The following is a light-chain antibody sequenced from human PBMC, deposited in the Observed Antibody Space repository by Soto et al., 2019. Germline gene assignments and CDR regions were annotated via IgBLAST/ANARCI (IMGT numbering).Light chain of an antibody. J-gene: IGLJ3*02. Sequence: QSVLTQPPSASGTPGQRVTISCSGSSSNIGSNYVYWYQQLPGTAPKLLIYRNNQRPSGVPDRFSVSKSGTSASLAISGLRSEDEADYYCAAWDVSLSGPVFGGGTKLTVL. V-gene: IGLV1-47*01. CDR2: RNN. CDR1: SSNIGSNY. CDR3: AAWDVSLSGPV.